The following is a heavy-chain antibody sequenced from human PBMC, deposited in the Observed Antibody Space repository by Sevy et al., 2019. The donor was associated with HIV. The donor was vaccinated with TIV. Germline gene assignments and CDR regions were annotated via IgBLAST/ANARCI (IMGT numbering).Heavy chain of an antibody. J-gene: IGHJ3*02. Sequence: SQSLSLTCAISGDSVSSNSAVWNWIRQSPSRGLEWLGRTHYRSKWYNDYTVSVKSRITINPDTSKNQFSLQLNSVTPEDTAMYYCARKDDSVGSFDIWGQGTMVTVSS. CDR3: ARKDDSVGSFDI. D-gene: IGHD3-16*01. CDR1: GDSVSSNSAV. V-gene: IGHV6-1*01. CDR2: THYRSKWYN.